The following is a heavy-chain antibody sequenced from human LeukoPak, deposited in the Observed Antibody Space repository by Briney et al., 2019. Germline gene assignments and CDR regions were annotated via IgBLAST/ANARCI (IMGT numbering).Heavy chain of an antibody. Sequence: PSETLSLTCTVSGGSISSYYWSWIRQPAGKGLEWIGRIYTSGSTNYNPSLKSRVTMSVDTSKNQFSLKLSSVTAADTAVYYCARTVGYCSGGSCADAFDIWGQGTMVTVSS. CDR2: IYTSGST. J-gene: IGHJ3*02. CDR3: ARTVGYCSGGSCADAFDI. CDR1: GGSISSYY. V-gene: IGHV4-4*07. D-gene: IGHD2-15*01.